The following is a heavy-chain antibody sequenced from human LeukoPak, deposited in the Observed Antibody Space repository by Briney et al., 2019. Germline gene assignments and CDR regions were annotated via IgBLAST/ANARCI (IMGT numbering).Heavy chain of an antibody. CDR2: INHSGST. D-gene: IGHD3-9*01. Sequence: SETLSLTCAVYGGSFSGYYWSWIRQPPGKGLEWIGEINHSGSTNYNPSLKSRVTISVDTSKNQFSLKLSSVTAADTAVYYCATTSRYFVGFDYWGQGTLVTVSS. CDR3: ATTSRYFVGFDY. V-gene: IGHV4-34*01. J-gene: IGHJ4*02. CDR1: GGSFSGYY.